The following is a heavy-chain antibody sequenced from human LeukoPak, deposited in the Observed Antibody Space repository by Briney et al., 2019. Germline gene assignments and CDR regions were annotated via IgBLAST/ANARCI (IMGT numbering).Heavy chain of an antibody. J-gene: IGHJ4*02. CDR2: IIPIFGTA. CDR3: ASSGRVFGYFDY. V-gene: IGHV1-69*05. D-gene: IGHD3-10*02. Sequence: GSSVKVSCKASGGTFSSYAISWVRQAPGQGLEWMGGIIPIFGTANYAQKFQGRVTITTDESTSTAYMELSSLRSEGTAVYYCASSGRVFGYFDYWGQGTLVTVSS. CDR1: GGTFSSYA.